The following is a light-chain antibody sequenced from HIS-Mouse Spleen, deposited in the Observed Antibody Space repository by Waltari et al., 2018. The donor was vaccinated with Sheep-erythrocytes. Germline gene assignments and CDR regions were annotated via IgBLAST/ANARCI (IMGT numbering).Light chain of an antibody. CDR1: QSISSY. Sequence: DIKMTQSLSSLSASVGDRDTTTCRASQSISSYLNWYQHKPGKAHKLLIYAASSLQSGVPSMFSGSGSGTDFTLTISSLQPEDFATYYCQQSYSTPPLTFGGGTKVEIK. CDR3: QQSYSTPPLT. CDR2: AAS. J-gene: IGKJ4*01. V-gene: IGKV1-39*01.